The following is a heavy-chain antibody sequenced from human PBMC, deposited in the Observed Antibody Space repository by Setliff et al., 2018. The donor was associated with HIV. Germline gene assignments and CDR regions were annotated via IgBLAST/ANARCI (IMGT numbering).Heavy chain of an antibody. Sequence: ASVKVSCKASGYNFVGYGIDWLRQAPGQGLEWMGWINTYNGNTKYGQKFQGSVTMTTDTSASTAYMDLSSLRSEDTAVYYCARDEFQRATIRGAFDYWGQGTLVTVSS. CDR2: INTYNGNT. J-gene: IGHJ4*02. CDR3: ARDEFQRATIRGAFDY. V-gene: IGHV1-18*01. D-gene: IGHD5-12*01. CDR1: GYNFVGYG.